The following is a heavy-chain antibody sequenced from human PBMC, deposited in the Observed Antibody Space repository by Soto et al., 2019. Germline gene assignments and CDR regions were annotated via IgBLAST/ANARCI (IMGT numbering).Heavy chain of an antibody. CDR2: ISYDGSNK. CDR3: ASGYCSTTSCFYGMDV. V-gene: IGHV3-30-3*01. D-gene: IGHD2-2*01. Sequence: GGSLRLSCAGPGFTFSRNVMHWVRQAPGKGLEWVAFISYDGSNKYYADSVKGRFTISRDNSKNTLYLQMNSLRHEDTSVYYCASGYCSTTSCFYGMDVWGQGTTVTVSS. CDR1: GFTFSRNV. J-gene: IGHJ6*02.